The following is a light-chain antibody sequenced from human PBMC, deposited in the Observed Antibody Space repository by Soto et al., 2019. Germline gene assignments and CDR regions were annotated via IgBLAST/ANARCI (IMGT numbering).Light chain of an antibody. CDR1: SSNIGSNT. CDR3: ATWDDNLNGYV. J-gene: IGLJ1*01. Sequence: QLVLTQPPSASGTPGQRVTVSCSGSSSNIGSNTVNWYQQFPGAAPRLLIFSNNQRPSGVPDRFSASKSGTSASLAISGLQSEDEAGYYCATWDDNLNGYVFGTGTKLTVL. V-gene: IGLV1-44*01. CDR2: SNN.